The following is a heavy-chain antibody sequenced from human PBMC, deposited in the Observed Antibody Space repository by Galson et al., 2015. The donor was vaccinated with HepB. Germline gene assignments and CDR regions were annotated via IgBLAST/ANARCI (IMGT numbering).Heavy chain of an antibody. J-gene: IGHJ3*02. CDR3: ARGLTMVRGGYGAFDI. CDR1: GFTFSSYA. D-gene: IGHD3-10*01. CDR2: ISYDGSNK. Sequence: SLRLSCAASGFTFSSYAMHWVRQAPGKGLEWVAVISYDGSNKYYADSVKGRFTISRDNSKNTLYLQMNSLRAEDTAVYYCARGLTMVRGGYGAFDIWGQGTMVTVSS. V-gene: IGHV3-30*04.